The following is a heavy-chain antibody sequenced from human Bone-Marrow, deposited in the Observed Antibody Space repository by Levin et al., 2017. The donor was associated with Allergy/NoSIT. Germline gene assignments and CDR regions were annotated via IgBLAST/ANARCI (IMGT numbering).Heavy chain of an antibody. Sequence: SQTLSLTCSVSGGSISSGDYYWSWIRQPPGKGLEWIGYIYHSGSTFYTLPLRSRVTISIDTSKNQFSLKLRSVTAADTAVYFRAGLTSAAAISYFQVWGQGSLVTVSS. CDR3: AGLTSAAAISYFQV. CDR2: IYHSGST. J-gene: IGHJ4*02. V-gene: IGHV4-30-4*01. CDR1: GGSISSGDYY. D-gene: IGHD2-2*01.